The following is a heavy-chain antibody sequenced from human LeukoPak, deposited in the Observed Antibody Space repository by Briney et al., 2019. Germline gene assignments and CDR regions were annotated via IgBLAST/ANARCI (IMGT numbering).Heavy chain of an antibody. Sequence: SETLSLTCAVYGWSFSGYYWSWIRQPPGKGLEWIGEINHSGSTNYNPSLKSRVTISIDTSKNQFSLKLSPVTAADTAVYYCARLFGPLAAAGSEGYYFDYWGQGTMVSVSS. CDR1: GWSFSGYY. CDR2: INHSGST. V-gene: IGHV4-34*01. CDR3: ARLFGPLAAAGSEGYYFDY. J-gene: IGHJ4*02. D-gene: IGHD6-13*01.